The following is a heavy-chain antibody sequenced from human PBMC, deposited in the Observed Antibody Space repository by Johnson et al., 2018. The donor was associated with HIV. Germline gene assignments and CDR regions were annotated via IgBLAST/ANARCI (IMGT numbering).Heavy chain of an antibody. CDR1: GFTFDDYA. Sequence: VQLVESGGGLVQPGRSLRLSCAASGFTFDDYAMHWVRQVPGKGLEWVSGISWNSGSIGYADSVKGRFTISRDNAKNSLYLQMNSLRAEDTALYYCARDGPWAAEPAGLGAFDIWGQGTMVTVSS. CDR2: ISWNSGSI. CDR3: ARDGPWAAEPAGLGAFDI. J-gene: IGHJ3*02. V-gene: IGHV3-9*01. D-gene: IGHD6-13*01.